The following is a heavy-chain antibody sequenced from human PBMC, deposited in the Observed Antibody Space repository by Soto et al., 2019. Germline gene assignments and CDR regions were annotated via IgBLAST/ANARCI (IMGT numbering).Heavy chain of an antibody. CDR1: GGSFNTYT. CDR2: IIPIFGKP. Sequence: QVQLVQSGAEVKKPGSSVEVSCKASGGSFNTYTISWVRQAPGQGLQWMGGIIPIFGKPTYAQAFQGRVTIAADEHTSTVYMELRSLRSEDTALYYCASLNNWSSGDGRIDVWGRGTAVIVSS. D-gene: IGHD1-26*01. V-gene: IGHV1-69*01. J-gene: IGHJ6*02. CDR3: ASLNNWSSGDGRIDV.